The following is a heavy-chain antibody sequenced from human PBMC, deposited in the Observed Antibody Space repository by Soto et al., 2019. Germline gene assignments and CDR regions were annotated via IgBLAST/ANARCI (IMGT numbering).Heavy chain of an antibody. CDR2: TSSSSSTI. CDR3: VRPTFSYDSSGPPAY. Sequence: EVQLVESGGGLVQPGGSLRLSCAASGFTFSTYSMNWVRQAPGKGLEWVSYTSSSSSTIFYTDSVKRRFTVSRYNAKNLLDLQMHTLRAEAAAVYFCVRPTFSYDSSGPPAYWGQGTLVTVSS. CDR1: GFTFSTYS. D-gene: IGHD3-22*01. V-gene: IGHV3-48*01. J-gene: IGHJ4*02.